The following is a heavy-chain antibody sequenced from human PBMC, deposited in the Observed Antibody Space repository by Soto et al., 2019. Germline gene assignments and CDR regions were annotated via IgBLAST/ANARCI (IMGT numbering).Heavy chain of an antibody. CDR1: CGSISYNSYY. Sequence: SETLSLTCSVSCGSISYNSYYWGWIRQPPGKGLEWVGGIFYTGTTYYSPSLKDRVTISVDTSKNSFSLNLTSVTAADTAVYFCARLVVVAPVANAWGQGTLVTVSS. D-gene: IGHD2-2*01. V-gene: IGHV4-39*02. J-gene: IGHJ5*02. CDR3: ARLVVVAPVANA. CDR2: IFYTGTT.